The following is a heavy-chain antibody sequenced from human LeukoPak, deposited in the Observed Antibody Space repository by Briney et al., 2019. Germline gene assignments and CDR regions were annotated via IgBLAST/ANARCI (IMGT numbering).Heavy chain of an antibody. CDR1: GFTFSSYA. V-gene: IGHV3-23*01. D-gene: IGHD4-17*01. CDR3: AKDLYGYGDYVAPENY. Sequence: PGGSLRLSCAASGFTFSSYAMSWVRQAPGKGLEWVSAISGSGGSTYYADSVKGRFTISRDNSKNTLYLQMNSLRAEDTAVYYCAKDLYGYGDYVAPENYWGQGTLVTVSS. J-gene: IGHJ4*02. CDR2: ISGSGGST.